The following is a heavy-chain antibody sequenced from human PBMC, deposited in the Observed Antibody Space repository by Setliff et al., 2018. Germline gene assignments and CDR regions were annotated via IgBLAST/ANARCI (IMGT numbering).Heavy chain of an antibody. CDR3: ARAISGWYSAHYYYMDV. Sequence: PSETLSLTCSVSGGSISSGSDYWTWIRQPAGKGPEWIGHIYTSGSTNYSPSLKSRVTISLDTSKNQFSLKLSSVTAADTAVYYCARAISGWYSAHYYYMDVWGKGTTVTVSS. J-gene: IGHJ6*03. CDR1: GGSISSGSDY. D-gene: IGHD6-19*01. V-gene: IGHV4-61*09. CDR2: IYTSGST.